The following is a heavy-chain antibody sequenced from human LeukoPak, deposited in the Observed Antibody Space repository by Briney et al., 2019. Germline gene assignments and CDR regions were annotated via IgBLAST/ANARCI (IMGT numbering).Heavy chain of an antibody. J-gene: IGHJ4*02. Sequence: GRSLRLSCAASGFTFSSYAMHWVRQAPGKGLEWVAVISYDGSNKYYADSVKGRFTISRDNSKDTLFLQMHSLRPGDTAVYYCVREDTPATANYWGQGTLVTISS. CDR2: ISYDGSNK. V-gene: IGHV3-30-3*01. D-gene: IGHD2-21*02. CDR1: GFTFSSYA. CDR3: VREDTPATANY.